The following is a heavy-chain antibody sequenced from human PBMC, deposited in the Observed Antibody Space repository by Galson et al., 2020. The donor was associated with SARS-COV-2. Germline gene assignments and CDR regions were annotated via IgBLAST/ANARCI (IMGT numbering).Heavy chain of an antibody. CDR1: GFTFSSYA. Sequence: GGSLRLSCAASGFTFSSYAMSWVRQAPGKGLEWVSAISGSGGSTYYADSVKGRFTISRDNSKNTLYLQMNSLRAEDTAVYYCAKPIGWLPYYYYGMDVWGQGTTVTVSS. D-gene: IGHD5-12*01. J-gene: IGHJ6*02. CDR2: ISGSGGST. CDR3: AKPIGWLPYYYYGMDV. V-gene: IGHV3-23*01.